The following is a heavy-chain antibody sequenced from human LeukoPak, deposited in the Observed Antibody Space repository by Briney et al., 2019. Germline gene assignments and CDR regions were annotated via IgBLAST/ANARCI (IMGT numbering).Heavy chain of an antibody. J-gene: IGHJ4*02. CDR1: GFTFSSYA. V-gene: IGHV3-23*01. Sequence: GGSLRLSCAASGFTFSSYAMSWVRQAPGKGLEWVSAISGSGGSTYYADSVKGRFTISRDNSKNPLYLQMNSLRAEDTAVYYCAKDSTVTSLGYWGQGTLVTVSS. CDR2: ISGSGGST. D-gene: IGHD4-17*01. CDR3: AKDSTVTSLGY.